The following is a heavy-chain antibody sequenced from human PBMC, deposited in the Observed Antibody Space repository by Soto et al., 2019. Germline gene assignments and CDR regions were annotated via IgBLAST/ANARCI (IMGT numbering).Heavy chain of an antibody. CDR3: AKSRVLYDSSGYYRSPPFDY. J-gene: IGHJ4*02. V-gene: IGHV3-23*01. CDR1: GFTFSSYA. D-gene: IGHD3-22*01. Sequence: GGSLRLSCAASGFTFSSYAMSWVRQAPGKGLEWVSAISGSGGSTYYADSVKGRFTISRDNSKNRLYLQMNSLRAEDTAVYYCAKSRVLYDSSGYYRSPPFDYWGQGTLVTVSS. CDR2: ISGSGGST.